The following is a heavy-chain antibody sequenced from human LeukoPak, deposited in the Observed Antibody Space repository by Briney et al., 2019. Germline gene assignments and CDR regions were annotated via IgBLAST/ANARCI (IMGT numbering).Heavy chain of an antibody. V-gene: IGHV3-48*03. CDR3: AHLEMATIPDYDAFDN. J-gene: IGHJ3*02. CDR2: ISSSGSTI. Sequence: GGSLRLSCAASGFTFSSYAMHWVRQAPGKGLEWVSYISSSGSTIYYADSVKGRFTISRDNAKNSLYLQMNSLRAEDTAVYYCAHLEMATIPDYDAFDNWGQGTMVTVSS. CDR1: GFTFSSYA. D-gene: IGHD5-24*01.